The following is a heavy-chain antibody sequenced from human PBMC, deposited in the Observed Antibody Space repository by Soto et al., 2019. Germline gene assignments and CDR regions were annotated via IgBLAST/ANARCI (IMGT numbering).Heavy chain of an antibody. CDR1: GFTFSSYG. J-gene: IGHJ6*02. V-gene: IGHV3-30*18. CDR3: AKLDTAMVRGMDV. Sequence: QVQLVESGGGVVQPGRSLRLSCAASGFTFSSYGMHWVRQAPGKGLEWVAVISYDGSNKYYADSVKGRFTISRDNSKNTLYLQMISLRAEDTAVYYCAKLDTAMVRGMDVWGQGTTVTVSS. CDR2: ISYDGSNK. D-gene: IGHD5-18*01.